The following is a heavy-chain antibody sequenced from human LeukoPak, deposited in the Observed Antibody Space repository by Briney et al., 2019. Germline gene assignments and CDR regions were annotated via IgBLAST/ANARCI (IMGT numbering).Heavy chain of an antibody. CDR3: ARGVGILHYYYYYYMDV. V-gene: IGHV1-8*03. J-gene: IGHJ6*03. D-gene: IGHD6-13*01. Sequence: KLQGRVTITRNTSISTAYMELSSLRSEDTAVYYCARGVGILHYYYYYYMDVWGKGTTVTVSS.